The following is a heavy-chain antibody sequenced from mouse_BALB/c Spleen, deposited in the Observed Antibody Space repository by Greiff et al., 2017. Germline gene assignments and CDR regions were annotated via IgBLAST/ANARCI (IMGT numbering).Heavy chain of an antibody. D-gene: IGHD1-1*02. V-gene: IGHV1-82*01. CDR3: ARGEGGSYWYFDV. J-gene: IGHJ1*01. CDR1: GYAFSSSW. CDR2: IYPGDGDT. Sequence: VQLVESGPELVKPGASVKISCKASGYAFSSSWMNWVKQRPGQGLEWIGRIYPGDGDTNYNGKFKGKATLTADKSSSTAYMQLSSLTSVDSAVYFCARGEGGSYWYFDVWGAGTTVTVSS.